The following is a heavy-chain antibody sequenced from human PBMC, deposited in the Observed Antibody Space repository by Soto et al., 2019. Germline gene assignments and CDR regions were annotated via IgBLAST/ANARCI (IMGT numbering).Heavy chain of an antibody. CDR2: IYPGDSDT. CDR1: GYSFTSYW. J-gene: IGHJ4*02. CDR3: ARLDDILTGYRRFDY. V-gene: IGHV5-51*01. Sequence: GESLKISCKGSGYSFTSYWIGWVRQMPGKGLEWMGIIYPGDSDTRYSPSFQGQVTISADKSISTAYLQWSSLKASDTAMYYCARLDDILTGYRRFDYWGQGTLVTVSS. D-gene: IGHD3-9*01.